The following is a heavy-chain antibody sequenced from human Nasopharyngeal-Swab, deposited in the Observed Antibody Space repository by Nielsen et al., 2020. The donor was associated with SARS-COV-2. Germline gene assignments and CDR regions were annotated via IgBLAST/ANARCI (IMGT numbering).Heavy chain of an antibody. Sequence: GGSLRLSCAASGFTFSSYWMSWVRQAPGKGLEWVAIIKQDGSEKYYVDSVKGRFTISRDNAKNSLYLQMNSLRAEDTAVYYCARATEGGSGSYYKPTNYYYGMDVWGQGTTVTVSS. CDR3: ARATEGGSGSYYKPTNYYYGMDV. D-gene: IGHD3-10*01. CDR1: GFTFSSYW. CDR2: IKQDGSEK. V-gene: IGHV3-7*03. J-gene: IGHJ6*02.